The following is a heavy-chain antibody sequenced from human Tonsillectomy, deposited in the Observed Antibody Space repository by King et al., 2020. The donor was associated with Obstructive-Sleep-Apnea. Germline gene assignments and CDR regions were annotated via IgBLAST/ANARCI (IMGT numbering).Heavy chain of an antibody. D-gene: IGHD2-21*01. CDR3: SRVRCGGEGYDNLDV. J-gene: IGHJ6*02. Sequence: VQLVESGGDLVQPGGSLRLSCAASGFTFGANAMPWVRQAPGKGLEWVSGISGSGGTTHYAASVKGRFTISRDNSENTLYLQMASLRAEDTAVYYWSRVRCGGEGYDNLDVWGQGTTVTVSS. CDR2: ISGSGGTT. V-gene: IGHV3-23*04. CDR1: GFTFGANA.